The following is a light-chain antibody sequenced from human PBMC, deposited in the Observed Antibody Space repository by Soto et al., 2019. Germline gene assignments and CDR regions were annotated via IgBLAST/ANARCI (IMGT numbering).Light chain of an antibody. V-gene: IGKV3-11*01. CDR3: QQRSNWAT. CDR2: DAS. CDR1: QSVSRN. Sequence: EIVLTQSPATLCMSPGERATLSRRASQSVSRNLAWYQQKPGQAPRLLIYDASNRATGIPARFSGSGSVTDFTLTIRSLEPEDFAVYYCQQRSNWATFGPGTKVDIK. J-gene: IGKJ3*01.